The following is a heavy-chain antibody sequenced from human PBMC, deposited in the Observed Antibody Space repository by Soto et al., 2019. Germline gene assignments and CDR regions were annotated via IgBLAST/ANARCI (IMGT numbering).Heavy chain of an antibody. Sequence: EVQLLESGGGLVQPGGSXXXSXXXXXXXXXTXXXXXXXXXXXXGLEWVAGISGSGGSTHYADSVKGRFTISRDNSRNTLYLQMNSLRAGDTAVYYCAKDRRSGSHDEWGQGTLVTVSS. CDR1: XXXXXTXX. J-gene: IGHJ4*02. CDR2: ISGSGGST. V-gene: IGHV3-23*01. D-gene: IGHD1-26*01. CDR3: AKDRRSGSHDE.